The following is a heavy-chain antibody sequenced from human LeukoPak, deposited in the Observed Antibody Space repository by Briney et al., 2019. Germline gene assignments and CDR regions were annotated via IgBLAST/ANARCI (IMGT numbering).Heavy chain of an antibody. J-gene: IGHJ4*02. CDR2: INHSGST. Sequence: PSETLSLTCAVYGGSFSGYYWSWIRQPPGKGLEWIGEINHSGSTNYNPSLKSRVTISVDTSKNQFSLKLSSVTAADTAVYYCARCPSYYLFDYRGQGTLVTVSS. CDR3: ARCPSYYLFDY. V-gene: IGHV4-34*01. D-gene: IGHD3-10*01. CDR1: GGSFSGYY.